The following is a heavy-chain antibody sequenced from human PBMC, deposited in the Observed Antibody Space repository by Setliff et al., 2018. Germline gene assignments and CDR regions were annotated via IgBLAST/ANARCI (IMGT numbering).Heavy chain of an antibody. CDR2: ISSSSSYT. Sequence: PGGSLRLSCAASGFTFSSYSMNWVRQAPGKGLEWVSSISSSSSYTYYADSVKGRSTISRDNAKNSLYLQMNSLRAEDTALYYCARDPGYGSGIYYYYFYYMDVLDKGTTVTVSS. J-gene: IGHJ6*03. V-gene: IGHV3-21*01. CDR1: GFTFSSYS. CDR3: ARDPGYGSGIYYYYFYYMDV. D-gene: IGHD3-10*01.